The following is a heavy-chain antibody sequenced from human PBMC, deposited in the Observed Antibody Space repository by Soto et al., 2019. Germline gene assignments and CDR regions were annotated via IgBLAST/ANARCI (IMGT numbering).Heavy chain of an antibody. CDR2: INAGNGNT. V-gene: IGHV1-3*01. Sequence: ASVKVSCKASGYTVTSYSMHWVRQAPGQRLEWMVCINAGNGNTKYSQKFQGRVTITRDTSASTAYMELSSLRSEDTAAYHSARLVGRSSYYYYGMDVWAQGTTVTVAS. J-gene: IGHJ6*02. CDR1: GYTVTSYS. D-gene: IGHD1-26*01. CDR3: ARLVGRSSYYYYGMDV.